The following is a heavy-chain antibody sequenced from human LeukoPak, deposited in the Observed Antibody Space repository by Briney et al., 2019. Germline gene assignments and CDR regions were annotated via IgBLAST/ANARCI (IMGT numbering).Heavy chain of an antibody. CDR3: ATDGGDYSGDFQH. CDR2: FDPEDGET. CDR1: GYTLTELS. D-gene: IGHD2-15*01. V-gene: IGHV1-24*01. Sequence: ASVKVSCKVSGYTLTELSMHWVRQAPGKGLEWMGGFDPEDGETIYAQKFQGRVTMTEDTSIDTAYMELSSLRSEDTAVYYCATDGGDYSGDFQHWGQGTLVTVSS. J-gene: IGHJ1*01.